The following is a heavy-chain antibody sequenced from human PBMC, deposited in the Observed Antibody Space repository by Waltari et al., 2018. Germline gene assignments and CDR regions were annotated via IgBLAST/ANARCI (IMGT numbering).Heavy chain of an antibody. CDR1: GDSMSSTDC. D-gene: IGHD2-15*01. J-gene: IGHJ4*02. CDR2: VRGDGRS. V-gene: IGHV4-4*02. CDR3: ARDRGRGLYLDS. Sequence: QLQLQESGPGLVKPSGTLSLTCAVSGDSMSSTDCWSWVRQPPGKGREWIGQVRGDGRSNYNPSFASRVITSLDTSNNQFSLKVTSATAADTAVYYCARDRGRGLYLDSWGPGILVTVSP.